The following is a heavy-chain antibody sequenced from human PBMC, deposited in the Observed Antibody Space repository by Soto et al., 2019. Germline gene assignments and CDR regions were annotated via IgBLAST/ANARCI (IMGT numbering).Heavy chain of an antibody. CDR3: ARVGTGAYYFDY. Sequence: EVQLVESGGGLVQPGGSLRLSCAASGFTFSSYWMHWVRQAPGKGLVWGSRIKTDGSSTGYADSVKGRLTISRDNAQNRLYLPMNSLRAEDTVLYCCARVGTGAYYFDYWGLGTLVTVSS. J-gene: IGHJ4*02. V-gene: IGHV3-74*01. CDR2: IKTDGSST. CDR1: GFTFSSYW. D-gene: IGHD7-27*01.